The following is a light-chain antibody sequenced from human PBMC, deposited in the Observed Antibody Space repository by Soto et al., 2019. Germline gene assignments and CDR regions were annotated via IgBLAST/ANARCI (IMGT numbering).Light chain of an antibody. Sequence: EIVMTQSPATLSVSPGERATLSCRASQSVSSNLAWYQPKPGQAPRLLIYGASTRATGIPARLSGSGSGTEFTLTISSLQSEDFAVYYGQQYNNWPWTFGQGTKVDIK. V-gene: IGKV3-15*01. CDR1: QSVSSN. CDR3: QQYNNWPWT. J-gene: IGKJ1*01. CDR2: GAS.